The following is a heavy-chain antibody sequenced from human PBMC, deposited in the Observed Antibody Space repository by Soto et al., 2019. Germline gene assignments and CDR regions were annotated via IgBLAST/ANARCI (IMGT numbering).Heavy chain of an antibody. CDR1: GDSVSSNSAA. D-gene: IGHD2-2*01. J-gene: IGHJ4*02. V-gene: IGHV6-1*01. CDR3: ARVADCSSTSCYAHYFDY. Sequence: PSQTLSLTCAISGDSVSSNSAAWNWIRQSPSRGLEWLGRTYYRSKWYNDYAVSVKSRITINPDTSKNQFSLQLSSVTPADTAVYYCARVADCSSTSCYAHYFDYWGQGTLVTVSS. CDR2: TYYRSKWYN.